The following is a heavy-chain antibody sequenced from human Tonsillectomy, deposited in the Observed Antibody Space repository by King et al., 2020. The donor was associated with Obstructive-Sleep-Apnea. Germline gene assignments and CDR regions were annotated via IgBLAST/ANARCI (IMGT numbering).Heavy chain of an antibody. CDR1: GGTFSSYA. J-gene: IGHJ4*02. CDR3: ARAPAVAGRPFDY. CDR2: VIPILVIA. Sequence: QLVQSGAEVKKPGSSVKVSCKASGGTFSSYAISWVRQAPGKGLEWMGGVIPILVIANYAQKFQGRVTITADKSTSTAYMELSSLRPEDTAVYYCARAPAVAGRPFDYWGQGTLVTVSS. V-gene: IGHV1-69*04. D-gene: IGHD6-19*01.